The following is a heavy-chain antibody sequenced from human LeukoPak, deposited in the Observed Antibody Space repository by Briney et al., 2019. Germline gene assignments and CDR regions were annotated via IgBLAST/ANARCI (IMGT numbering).Heavy chain of an antibody. J-gene: IGHJ5*02. CDR3: ARHNFNLFWSGYSWYWFDP. V-gene: IGHV4-59*08. D-gene: IGHD3-3*01. CDR1: GGSISSYY. Sequence: SETLSLTCTVSGGSISSYYWSWIRQPPGKGLEWIGYIYYSGSTNYNPSLKSRVTISVDTSKNQFSLKLSSVTAADTAVYYCARHNFNLFWSGYSWYWFDPWGQGTLVTVSS. CDR2: IYYSGST.